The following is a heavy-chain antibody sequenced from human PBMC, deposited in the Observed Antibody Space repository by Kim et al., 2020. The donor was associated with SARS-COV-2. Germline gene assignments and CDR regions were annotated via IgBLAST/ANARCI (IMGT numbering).Heavy chain of an antibody. V-gene: IGHV3-7*01. Sequence: DSSAKLYVDSVKGRFTISRDNAKNSLYLQMNSLRAEDMAVYYCARGHANSWGQGTLVTVSS. CDR3: ARGHANS. CDR2: DSSAK. D-gene: IGHD1-1*01. J-gene: IGHJ4*02.